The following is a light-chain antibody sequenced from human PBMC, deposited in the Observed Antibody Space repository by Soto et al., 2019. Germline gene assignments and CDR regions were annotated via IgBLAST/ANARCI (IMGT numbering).Light chain of an antibody. J-gene: IGKJ1*01. Sequence: EIVMTNSAATLSVSPGERATLSCRASQSVSSNLAWYQQKPVQAPSLLLHGAFSRATGIPARFSGSGSGTDFTLTISSLEPEDFAVYYCQQRSNWPPTWTFGQGTKVDI. V-gene: IGKV3-11*01. CDR3: QQRSNWPPTWT. CDR2: GAF. CDR1: QSVSSN.